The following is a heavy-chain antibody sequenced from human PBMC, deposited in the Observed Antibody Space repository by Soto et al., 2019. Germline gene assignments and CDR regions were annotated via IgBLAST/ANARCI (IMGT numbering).Heavy chain of an antibody. D-gene: IGHD6-13*01. V-gene: IGHV1-69*01. CDR2: IIPIFGTA. CDR3: ARESAGGPY. CDR1: GGTLSIYT. Sequence: QVQLVQSGAEVRKPRSSVKVYCKASGGTLSIYTISWVRQAPGQGLEWMAGIIPIFGTANYAQKFQGRVTITADESTSTAYMELSSLRSEDTAVYYWARESAGGPYWGQGTLVTVAS. J-gene: IGHJ1*01.